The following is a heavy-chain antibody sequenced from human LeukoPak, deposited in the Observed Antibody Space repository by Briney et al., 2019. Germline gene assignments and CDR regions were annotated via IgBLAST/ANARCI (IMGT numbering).Heavy chain of an antibody. Sequence: GGSLRLSCAASGFTFSNYSMNWVRQAPGKGLEWVSYISSSSSTIYYADSVKGRFTISRDNAKNSLYLQMNSLRVEDTAVYYCARDLDSLAFFWGQGTLVTVSS. CDR1: GFTFSNYS. D-gene: IGHD1-1*01. J-gene: IGHJ4*02. V-gene: IGHV3-48*01. CDR2: ISSSSSTI. CDR3: ARDLDSLAFF.